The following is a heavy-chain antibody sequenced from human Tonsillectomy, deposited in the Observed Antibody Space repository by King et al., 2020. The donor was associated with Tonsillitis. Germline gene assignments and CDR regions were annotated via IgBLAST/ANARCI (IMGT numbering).Heavy chain of an antibody. V-gene: IGHV1-18*01. CDR2: ISIYNGNT. CDR1: DYTFSSFG. J-gene: IGHJ5*02. Sequence: VQLVESGAEVKKPGASVKVSCKGSDYTFSSFGITWVRQAPGQGLEWMGWISIYNGNTTYVQKFQGRVTMTTDTPTSTAYMELRSLRSDETAVYYCAEVLGDCSSSSCYYWFDTWGLGTLVTVSS. CDR3: AEVLGDCSSSSCYYWFDT. D-gene: IGHD2-2*01.